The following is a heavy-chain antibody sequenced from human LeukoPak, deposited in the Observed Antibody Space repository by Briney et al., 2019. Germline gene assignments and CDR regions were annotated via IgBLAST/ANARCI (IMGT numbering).Heavy chain of an antibody. V-gene: IGHV1-2*02. J-gene: IGHJ4*02. D-gene: IGHD3-22*01. CDR2: INPNSGGT. Sequence: ASVKVSCKASGYTFTGYYMHWVRQAPGRGLEWMGWINPNSGGTNYAQKFQGRVTMTRDTSISTAYMELSRLRSDDTAVYYCARAWVITPDFDYWGQGTLVTVSS. CDR1: GYTFTGYY. CDR3: ARAWVITPDFDY.